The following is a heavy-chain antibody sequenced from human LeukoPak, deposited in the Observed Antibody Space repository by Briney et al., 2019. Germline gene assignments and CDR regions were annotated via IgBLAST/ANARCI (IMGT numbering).Heavy chain of an antibody. CDR2: ISWNSGSI. V-gene: IGHV3-9*01. D-gene: IGHD6-19*01. CDR1: GFTFDDYA. J-gene: IGHJ4*02. Sequence: GGSLRLSCATSGFTFDDYAMHWVRQPPGKGLEWVSGISWNSGSIDYADSVKGRFTISRDNAKNSLYLQMNSLRVEDTAFYYCAKDNRRHYTSGPNPDSLHWGQGALVTVSS. CDR3: AKDNRRHYTSGPNPDSLH.